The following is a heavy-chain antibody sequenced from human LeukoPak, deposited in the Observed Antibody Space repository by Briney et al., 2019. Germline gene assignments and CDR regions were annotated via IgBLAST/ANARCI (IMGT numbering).Heavy chain of an antibody. CDR1: GGTFSRYA. CDR3: ARGRTGYCSGTSCSFDY. CDR2: IIPIFGTA. V-gene: IGHV1-69*13. Sequence: SVKVSCKASGGTFSRYAISWVRQAPGQGLEWMGGIIPIFGTANYAQKFQGRVTITADESTSTAYMELSSLRSEDTAVYYCARGRTGYCSGTSCSFDYWGQGTLVTVSS. D-gene: IGHD2-2*01. J-gene: IGHJ4*02.